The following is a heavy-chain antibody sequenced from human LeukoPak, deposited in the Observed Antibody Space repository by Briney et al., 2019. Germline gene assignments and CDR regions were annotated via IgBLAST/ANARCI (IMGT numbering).Heavy chain of an antibody. J-gene: IGHJ4*02. CDR3: ARATVTETTRFDY. Sequence: SETLSLTCAVSGGSISSGGYSWSWIRQPPGKGLEWIGYIYHSGSTYYNPSLKSRVTISVDRSKNQFYLKLSSVTAADTAVYYCARATVTETTRFDYWGQGTLVTVSS. CDR1: GGSISSGGYS. D-gene: IGHD4-17*01. V-gene: IGHV4-30-2*01. CDR2: IYHSGST.